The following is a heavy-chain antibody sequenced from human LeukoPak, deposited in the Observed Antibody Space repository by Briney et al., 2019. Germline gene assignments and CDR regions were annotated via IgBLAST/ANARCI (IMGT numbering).Heavy chain of an antibody. CDR3: ARGRAGNYYNHNDY. CDR2: ISGDGSIT. V-gene: IGHV3-74*01. D-gene: IGHD3-10*01. Sequence: GGSLRLSCAASGFTISGYWMHWVRQAPGKGLVWVSRISGDGSITAYADSVKGRFTISRDNAKNTLYQQTNSLRAEDTAVYYCARGRAGNYYNHNDYWGQGTLVTVSS. J-gene: IGHJ4*01. CDR1: GFTISGYW.